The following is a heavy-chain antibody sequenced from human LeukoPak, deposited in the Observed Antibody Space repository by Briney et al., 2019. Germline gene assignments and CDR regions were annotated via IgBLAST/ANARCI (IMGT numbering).Heavy chain of an antibody. CDR1: VFTFDSYS. CDR2: ISSDGNKK. CDR3: ARPPEYSWLRLPFAC. Sequence: AGWSLRLSCAASVFTFDSYSLHWVRQAPGTGLEWVAGISSDGNKKYYADSVKGRFTISRDNSKNTLYLQMNSLRGEDTAMYYCARPPEYSWLRLPFACWGQGTLVTVSS. V-gene: IGHV3-30*04. J-gene: IGHJ4*02. D-gene: IGHD5-12*01.